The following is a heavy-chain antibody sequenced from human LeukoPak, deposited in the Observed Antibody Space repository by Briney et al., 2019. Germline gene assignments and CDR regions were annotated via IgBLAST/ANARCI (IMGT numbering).Heavy chain of an antibody. J-gene: IGHJ4*02. V-gene: IGHV3-30*18. D-gene: IGHD3-10*01. CDR1: GFTLSSYG. CDR2: ISFDGSTK. CDR3: AKDYYGSGSYGYFDY. Sequence: TGGSLRLSCVASGFTLSSYGMHWVRQAPGKGLEWVAVISFDGSTKYYADSVKGRFTISRDNPKNTPYLQMNSLRAEDTAVYYCAKDYYGSGSYGYFDYWGQGTLVTVSS.